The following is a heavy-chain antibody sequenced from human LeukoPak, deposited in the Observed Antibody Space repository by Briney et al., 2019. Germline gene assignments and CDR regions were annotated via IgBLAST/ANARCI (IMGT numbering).Heavy chain of an antibody. CDR2: IWYDGSNK. J-gene: IGHJ4*02. V-gene: IGHV3-33*01. CDR3: ARGQEYFDY. CDR1: GFTFSNYG. Sequence: GGSLRLSCAASGFTFSNYGIHWVRQAPGKGLEWVAVIWYDGSNKYYADSMKGRFTVSRDDSKNTLYLQMNSLRAEDTAVYYCARGQEYFDYWGQGTLVTVSS.